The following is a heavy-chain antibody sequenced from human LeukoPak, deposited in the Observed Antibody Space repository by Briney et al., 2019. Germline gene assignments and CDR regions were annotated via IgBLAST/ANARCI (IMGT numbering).Heavy chain of an antibody. Sequence: KPSETLSLTCTVSGGSISSSSYYWGWIRQPPGKGLEWIGSIYYSGSTYYNPSLKSRVTISVDTSKNQFSLKLSSVTAADTAVYYCARVLRGGYCSGGSCSRQFGGYYYYMDVWGKGTTVTVSS. J-gene: IGHJ6*03. CDR2: IYYSGST. V-gene: IGHV4-39*07. D-gene: IGHD2-15*01. CDR1: GGSISSSSYY. CDR3: ARVLRGGYCSGGSCSRQFGGYYYYMDV.